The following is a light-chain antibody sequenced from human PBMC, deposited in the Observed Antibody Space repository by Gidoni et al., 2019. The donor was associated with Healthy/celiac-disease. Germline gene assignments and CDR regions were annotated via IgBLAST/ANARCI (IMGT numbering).Light chain of an antibody. CDR3: AAWDDSLSGHVV. J-gene: IGLJ2*01. CDR2: RNN. CDR1: SSNIGSNY. Sequence: QSVLTQPPSASGTPGQRVTISCSGSSSNIGSNYVYWYQQHPGTAPKLLIYRNNQRPSGVPGRFSGSKSGTSASRAISGLRSEDEADYYCAAWDDSLSGHVVFGGGTKLTVL. V-gene: IGLV1-47*01.